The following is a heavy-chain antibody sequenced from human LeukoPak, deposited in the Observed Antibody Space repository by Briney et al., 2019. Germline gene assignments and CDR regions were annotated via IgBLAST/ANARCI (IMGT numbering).Heavy chain of an antibody. Sequence: ASVKLSCKASGYTFSTFGVGWVRQAPGQGLQWMGWISAYDGHTNYAQNLQGRLTLTTDTSTNTAYMELRSLRSDDTAIYYCARSGDGNWFDPWGQGTLVTVSS. J-gene: IGHJ5*02. V-gene: IGHV1-18*04. D-gene: IGHD2-21*02. CDR2: ISAYDGHT. CDR3: ARSGDGNWFDP. CDR1: GYTFSTFG.